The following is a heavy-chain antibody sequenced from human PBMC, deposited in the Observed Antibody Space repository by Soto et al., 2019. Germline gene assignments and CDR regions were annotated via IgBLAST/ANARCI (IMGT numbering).Heavy chain of an antibody. D-gene: IGHD1-26*01. Sequence: QVQLVQSGAEVKKPGSSVKVSCKASGGTFSSYSINWVRQAPGQGLEWMGEIIPIFGTANYAQKFQGRVTSTADESTSTAYRELSSLRSEDTAVYYCARDGGRHSGGIDYWCQGTLVTVSS. V-gene: IGHV1-69*01. CDR2: IIPIFGTA. CDR1: GGTFSSYS. CDR3: ARDGGRHSGGIDY. J-gene: IGHJ4*02.